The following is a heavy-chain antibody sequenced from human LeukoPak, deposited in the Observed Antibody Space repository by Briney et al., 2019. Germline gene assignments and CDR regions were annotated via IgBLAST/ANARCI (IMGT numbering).Heavy chain of an antibody. CDR3: AKPWGYCSSTSCPLNWFDP. J-gene: IGHJ5*02. D-gene: IGHD2-2*01. CDR2: ISGSGGST. V-gene: IGHV3-23*01. CDR1: GFTFSSYA. Sequence: GGSLRLSCAASGFTFSSYAMSWVRQAPGKGLEWVSAISGSGGSTYYADSVKGRFTISRDNTKNTLYLQMNSLRAEDTAVYYCAKPWGYCSSTSCPLNWFDPWGQGTLVTVSS.